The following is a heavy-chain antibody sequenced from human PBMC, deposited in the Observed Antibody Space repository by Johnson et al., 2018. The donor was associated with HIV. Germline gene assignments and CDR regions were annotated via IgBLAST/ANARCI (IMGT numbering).Heavy chain of an antibody. V-gene: IGHV3-33*06. CDR1: GFSFSTYG. J-gene: IGHJ3*02. CDR2: IWYDGINK. Sequence: QVQLVESGGDVVQPGRSLRLSCAASGFSFSTYGMHWVRQAPGKGLEWVANIWYDGINKYYADSMKGRFTISRDNSKNTLYLQMNSLRTEDTAMYYCAKSGRSFWGVNSHDAFDIWGQGTMVTVSS. CDR3: AKSGRSFWGVNSHDAFDI. D-gene: IGHD1-26*01.